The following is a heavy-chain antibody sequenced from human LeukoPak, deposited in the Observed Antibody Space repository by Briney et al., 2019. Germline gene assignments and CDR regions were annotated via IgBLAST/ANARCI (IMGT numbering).Heavy chain of an antibody. CDR2: ISWNSGSI. CDR3: AKARYCSGGSCYRGFDN. V-gene: IGHV3-9*01. J-gene: IGHJ4*02. D-gene: IGHD2-15*01. Sequence: PGRSLRLSCAASGFTFDDYAMHWVRHVPGKGLEWVSGISWNSGSIGYVDSVKGRFTISRDNAKSSLYLQMNSLRAEDTALYYCAKARYCSGGSCYRGFDNWGQGTRVTVSS. CDR1: GFTFDDYA.